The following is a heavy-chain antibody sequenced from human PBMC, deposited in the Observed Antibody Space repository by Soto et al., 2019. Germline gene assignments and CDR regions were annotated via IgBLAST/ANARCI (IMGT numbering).Heavy chain of an antibody. Sequence: GGSLRLSCEASGFTFSTYSINWVRQAPGKGLEWVSSISSRSDIYYADSVKGRFTISRDNAKNSVSLQMNSLRAEDTAVYYCAREYTAWPLAYGLDVWGQGTTVTVSS. CDR2: ISSRSDI. D-gene: IGHD2-2*02. CDR3: AREYTAWPLAYGLDV. J-gene: IGHJ6*02. V-gene: IGHV3-21*01. CDR1: GFTFSTYS.